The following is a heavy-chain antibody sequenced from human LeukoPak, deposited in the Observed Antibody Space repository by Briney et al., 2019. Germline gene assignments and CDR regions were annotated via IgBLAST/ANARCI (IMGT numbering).Heavy chain of an antibody. D-gene: IGHD1-26*01. CDR1: GGSIGSDGYY. CDR2: IYYSGTT. CDR3: ARDWSAYRAVSNDY. J-gene: IGHJ4*02. V-gene: IGHV4-31*03. Sequence: PSETLSLTCTVSGGSIGSDGYYWSWIRQHPGKGLEWIGYIYYSGTTYYNPSLKSRVTMSVDTSTNQLSLKLSSVTAADTAVYYCARDWSAYRAVSNDYWGQGTLVTVSS.